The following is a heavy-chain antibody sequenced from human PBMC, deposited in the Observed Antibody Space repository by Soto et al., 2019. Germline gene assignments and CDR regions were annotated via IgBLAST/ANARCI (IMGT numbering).Heavy chain of an antibody. CDR1: GFTFGDYA. Sequence: PGGSLRLSCTTSGFTFGDYAMNWVRQAPGKGLEWVGFIRSKAFGGTTDYAASVKGKFTISRDDSNSIAYLQMNSLKTEDTAVYFCARGLTRFFASNYYYYGMDVWGQGTTVTVSS. D-gene: IGHD3-3*01. J-gene: IGHJ6*02. CDR2: IRSKAFGGTT. CDR3: ARGLTRFFASNYYYYGMDV. V-gene: IGHV3-49*04.